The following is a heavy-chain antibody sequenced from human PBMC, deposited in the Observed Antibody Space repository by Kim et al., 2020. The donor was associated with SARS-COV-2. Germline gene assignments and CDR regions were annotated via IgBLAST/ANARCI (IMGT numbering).Heavy chain of an antibody. V-gene: IGHV3-33*05. Sequence: GGSLRLSCAASGFTFSSYGMHWVRQAPGKGLEWVAVISYDGSNKYYADSVKGRFTISRDNSKNTLYLQMNSLRAEDTAVYYCARDRVGFGELLLDYCGQGTLVTVSS. J-gene: IGHJ4*02. CDR2: ISYDGSNK. D-gene: IGHD3-10*01. CDR1: GFTFSSYG. CDR3: ARDRVGFGELLLDY.